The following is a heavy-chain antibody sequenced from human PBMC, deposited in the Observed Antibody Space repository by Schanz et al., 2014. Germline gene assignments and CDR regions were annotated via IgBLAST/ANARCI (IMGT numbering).Heavy chain of an antibody. J-gene: IGHJ5*02. CDR3: AREVGLYDRGWFDP. CDR2: IVPIAGIT. V-gene: IGHV1-69*08. Sequence: QVHLVQSGAEVKKPGSSVKVSCKASGGTFSIDTFSWVRQAPGQGLEWMGRIVPIAGITNYAQRFQGRVTITADKSSDTAYMELSSLRSEDTAVYYCAREVGLYDRGWFDPWGQGTLVTVSS. CDR1: GGTFSIDT. D-gene: IGHD3-22*01.